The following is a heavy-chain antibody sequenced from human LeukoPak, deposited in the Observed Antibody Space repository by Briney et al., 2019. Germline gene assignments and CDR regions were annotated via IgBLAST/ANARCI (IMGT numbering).Heavy chain of an antibody. CDR2: IKQDGSEK. CDR3: ARDKGDYDTSGSLFVF. D-gene: IGHD3-22*01. V-gene: IGHV3-7*03. CDR1: GFTFSRYW. J-gene: IGHJ4*02. Sequence: GGSLRLSCAASGFTFSRYWMSWVRQFPRKGLEWVANIKQDGSEKYYVDSVKGRFTISRDNAKNSLYLQMNSLRAEDTAVYYRARDKGDYDTSGSLFVFGGQGTLVTVSS.